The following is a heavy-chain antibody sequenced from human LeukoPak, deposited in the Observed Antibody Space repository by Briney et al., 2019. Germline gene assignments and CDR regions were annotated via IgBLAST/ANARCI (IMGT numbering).Heavy chain of an antibody. CDR3: ATPLDYYGSSGYHQGGD. Sequence: GGSLRLSCAASGFTFSSYWMTWVRQAPGKGLEWVANIKQDGSKKNYVDSVKGRFTISRDNAKNSLYLQMNSLRAEDTAVYYCATPLDYYGSSGYHQGGDWGQGTLVTVS. V-gene: IGHV3-7*03. J-gene: IGHJ4*02. CDR1: GFTFSSYW. CDR2: IKQDGSKK. D-gene: IGHD3-22*01.